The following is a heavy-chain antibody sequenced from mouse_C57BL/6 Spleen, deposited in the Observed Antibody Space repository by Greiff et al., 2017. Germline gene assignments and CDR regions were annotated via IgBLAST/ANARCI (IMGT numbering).Heavy chain of an antibody. D-gene: IGHD2-4*01. V-gene: IGHV3-6*01. Sequence: EVKLQESGPGLVKPSQSLSLTCTVTGYSITSGYYWYWIRQFPGNKLEWMGYISYNGSNNYNPSLKNRISFTLDKSKNQFFLKLNSVTTEDTATYYCARRKDYDWYFYVWGTGTTVTVSS. CDR2: ISYNGSN. CDR3: ARRKDYDWYFYV. CDR1: GYSITSGYY. J-gene: IGHJ1*03.